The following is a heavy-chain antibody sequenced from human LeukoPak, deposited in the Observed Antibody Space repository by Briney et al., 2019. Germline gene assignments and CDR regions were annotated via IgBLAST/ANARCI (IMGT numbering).Heavy chain of an antibody. V-gene: IGHV1-2*02. Sequence: ASVKVSCKASGYSFTGNYMHWVRQAPGQGLEWMGWINPNSGDTNFAQKFQGRVTMTRDTSISTVYMELSRLRSDDTAVFYCARGYYDSSDFEYLQHWGQGTLVTVSS. CDR2: INPNSGDT. CDR3: ARGYYDSSDFEYLQH. D-gene: IGHD3-22*01. CDR1: GYSFTGNY. J-gene: IGHJ1*01.